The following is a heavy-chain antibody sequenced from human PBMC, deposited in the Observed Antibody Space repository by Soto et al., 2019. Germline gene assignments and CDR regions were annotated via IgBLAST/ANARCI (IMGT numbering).Heavy chain of an antibody. D-gene: IGHD1-26*01. J-gene: IGHJ4*02. CDR2: ISAYNGNT. Sequence: QVPLVQSGAEVKKPGASVKVSCKASGYTFTSYGISWVRQAPGQGLEWMGWISAYNGNTNYAQKLQGRVTMTTDTSTSTAYMELRSLRSDDTAVYYCARDLPDEWELLFSPDYWGQGTLVTVSS. V-gene: IGHV1-18*01. CDR1: GYTFTSYG. CDR3: ARDLPDEWELLFSPDY.